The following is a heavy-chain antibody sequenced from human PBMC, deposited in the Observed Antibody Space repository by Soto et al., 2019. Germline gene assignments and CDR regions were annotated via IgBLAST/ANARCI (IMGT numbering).Heavy chain of an antibody. CDR1: GGSISNYF. CDR3: ARGGQDFWSGPFDY. J-gene: IGHJ4*02. D-gene: IGHD3-3*01. V-gene: IGHV4-4*07. Sequence: SETLSLTCTVSGGSISNYFCNWIRQPAGKGLEWIGRIDNSESTNYNPSLKSRITMSADTSRNQFSLKLNSVTAADTAVYYCARGGQDFWSGPFDYWGQGALVTVS. CDR2: IDNSEST.